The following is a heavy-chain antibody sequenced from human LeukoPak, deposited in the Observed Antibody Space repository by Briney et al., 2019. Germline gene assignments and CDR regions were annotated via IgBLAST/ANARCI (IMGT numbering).Heavy chain of an antibody. Sequence: GASVKVSCKVSGYTLTELSMHWVRQAPGKGLEWMGGFDPEDGETIYAQKFQGRVTMTEDTSTDTAYMELSSLRSEDTAVYYCATAKGVFGVVHFDYWGQGTLVTVSS. V-gene: IGHV1-24*01. CDR2: FDPEDGET. CDR1: GYTLTELS. CDR3: ATAKGVFGVVHFDY. J-gene: IGHJ4*02. D-gene: IGHD3-3*01.